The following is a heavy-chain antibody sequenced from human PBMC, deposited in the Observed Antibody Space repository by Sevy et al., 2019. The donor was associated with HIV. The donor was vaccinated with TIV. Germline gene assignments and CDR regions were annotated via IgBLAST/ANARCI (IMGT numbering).Heavy chain of an antibody. CDR3: AREGCTKPHDY. D-gene: IGHD2-8*01. Sequence: GGSLRLSCAASGFTFSKYSMSWVRQPPGKGLEWVSTLSFGCGEINYADSVKGRFTISRDNSKSSVYLQMNNLRPEDTAVYYGAREGCTKPHDYWGQGTLVTLSS. CDR1: GFTFSKYS. CDR2: LSFGCGEI. J-gene: IGHJ4*02. V-gene: IGHV3-23*01.